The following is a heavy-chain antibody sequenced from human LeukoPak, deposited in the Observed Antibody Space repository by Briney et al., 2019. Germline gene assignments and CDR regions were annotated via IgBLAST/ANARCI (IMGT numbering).Heavy chain of an antibody. V-gene: IGHV4-39*01. CDR3: ARQGYRYGNDDY. D-gene: IGHD5-18*01. CDR1: GGSITSSSYY. CDR2: IYYSGTT. Sequence: SETLSLTCTVSGGSITSSSYYWGWIRQPQGKGLDWIASIYYSGTTYYNPSLKSRVTISVDTSKNQFSLTLSSVTAADTAVYYCARQGYRYGNDDYWGQGTLVTVSS. J-gene: IGHJ4*02.